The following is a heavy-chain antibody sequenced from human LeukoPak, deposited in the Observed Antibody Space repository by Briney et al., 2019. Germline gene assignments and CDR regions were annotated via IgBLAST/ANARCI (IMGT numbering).Heavy chain of an antibody. V-gene: IGHV1-46*01. CDR2: INPSGGST. D-gene: IGHD6-13*01. J-gene: IGHJ4*02. Sequence: ASVKVSCKASKYTFTSYYMHWVRQAPGQGLEWVGIINPSGGSTTYAQKFQGRVTMTRDTSTSTAYMELRSLRSDDTAVYYCAREGYSSSWNYFDYWGQGALVTVSS. CDR3: AREGYSSSWNYFDY. CDR1: KYTFTSYY.